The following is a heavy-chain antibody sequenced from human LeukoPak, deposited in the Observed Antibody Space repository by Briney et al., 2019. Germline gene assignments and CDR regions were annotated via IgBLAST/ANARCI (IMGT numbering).Heavy chain of an antibody. J-gene: IGHJ4*02. CDR1: GFTFEYYA. D-gene: IGHD1-26*01. CDR3: AKDTRGKNIIGEFVS. V-gene: IGHV3-43*02. Sequence: GGSLRLSCAASGFTFEYYAMHWVRQAAGRGLECVALISGDGSTTHYADSVKGRFTMSRDNSRNSLYLQMDSLTTVDTAVYYCAKDTRGKNIIGEFVSWGQGSLVTVSS. CDR2: ISGDGSTT.